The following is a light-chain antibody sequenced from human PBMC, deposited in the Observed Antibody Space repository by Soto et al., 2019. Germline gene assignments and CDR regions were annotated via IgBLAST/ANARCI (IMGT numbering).Light chain of an antibody. CDR1: QSLSIN. CDR2: GAF. V-gene: IGKV3-20*01. J-gene: IGKJ3*01. CDR3: QQYDSSPLLT. Sequence: EIVLTQSPGTLSLSPGERATLSCRASQSLSINLAWYQQKPGQAPRLLIYGAFSRATGIPDRFSGSGSGTDFPLTISRLEPEDFAVYYCQQYDSSPLLTFGPGTKVDIK.